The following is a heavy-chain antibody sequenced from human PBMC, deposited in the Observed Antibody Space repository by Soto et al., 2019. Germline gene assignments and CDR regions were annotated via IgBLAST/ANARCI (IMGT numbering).Heavy chain of an antibody. CDR3: ARLSDSRITMIVVALDAFDI. J-gene: IGHJ3*02. Sequence: LRLSCAASGFTFSSYSMNWVRQAPGKGLEWVSSISSSSSYIYYADSVKGRFTISRDNAKNSLYLQMNSLRAEDTAVYYCARLSDSRITMIVVALDAFDIWGQGTMVTVSS. CDR2: ISSSSSYI. D-gene: IGHD3-22*01. CDR1: GFTFSSYS. V-gene: IGHV3-21*01.